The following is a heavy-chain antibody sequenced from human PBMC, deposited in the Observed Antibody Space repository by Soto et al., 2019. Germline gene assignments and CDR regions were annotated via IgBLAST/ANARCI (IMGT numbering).Heavy chain of an antibody. J-gene: IGHJ2*01. CDR2: IIPILGIA. V-gene: IGHV1-69*08. CDR1: GGTFSSYT. CDR3: ARDGVRYWYFDL. Sequence: QVQLVQSGAEVKKPGSSVKVSCKASGGTFSSYTISWVRQAPGQGLEWMGRIIPILGIANYAQKFQGRVTITADKSTSTAYMELSSLRSEDTAVYYCARDGVRYWYFDLWGSGTLVTVSS. D-gene: IGHD3-3*01.